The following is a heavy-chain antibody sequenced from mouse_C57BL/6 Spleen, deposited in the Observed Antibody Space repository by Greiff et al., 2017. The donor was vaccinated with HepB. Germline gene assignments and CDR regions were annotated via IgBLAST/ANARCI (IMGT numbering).Heavy chain of an antibody. CDR3: ASQGYSTCDY. CDR2: INPNNGGT. V-gene: IGHV1-22*01. Sequence: VQLQQSGPELVKPGASVKMSCKASGYTFTDYNMHWVKQSHGKSLEWIGYINPNNGGTSYNQKFKGKATLTVNKSSSTAYMELRSLTSEDSAVYYCASQGYSTCDYWGQGTTLTVSS. D-gene: IGHD2-5*01. CDR1: GYTFTDYN. J-gene: IGHJ2*01.